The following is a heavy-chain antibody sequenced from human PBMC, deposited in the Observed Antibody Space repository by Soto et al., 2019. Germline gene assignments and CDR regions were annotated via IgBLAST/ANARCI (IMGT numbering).Heavy chain of an antibody. V-gene: IGHV1-46*03. CDR2: INPSGGST. CDR3: ARVGYDFWSGYLYNYYYYYTDV. D-gene: IGHD3-3*01. CDR1: GYTFTSYY. Sequence: ASVKVSCNASGYTFTSYYMHWVRQAPGQGLEWMGIINPSGGSTSYAQKFQGRVTMTRDTSTSTVYMELSSLRSEDTAVYYCARVGYDFWSGYLYNYYYYYTDVWGKGTTVTVSS. J-gene: IGHJ6*03.